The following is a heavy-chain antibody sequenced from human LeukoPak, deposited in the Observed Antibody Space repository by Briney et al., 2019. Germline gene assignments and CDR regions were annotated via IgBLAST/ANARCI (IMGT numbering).Heavy chain of an antibody. J-gene: IGHJ5*02. CDR3: ARGLGIAAAKSGRLKFDP. CDR1: GYTFTSYD. V-gene: IGHV1-8*01. Sequence: ASVKVSCKASGYTFTSYDINWVRQATGQGLEWMGWMNPNSGNTGYAQKFQGRVTMTRNTSISTAYMELSSLRSVDTAVYYCARGLGIAAAKSGRLKFDPWGQGTLVTVSS. CDR2: MNPNSGNT. D-gene: IGHD6-13*01.